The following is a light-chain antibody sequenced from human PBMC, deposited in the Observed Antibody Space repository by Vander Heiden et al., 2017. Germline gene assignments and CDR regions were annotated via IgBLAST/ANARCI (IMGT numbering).Light chain of an antibody. V-gene: IGLV7-43*01. J-gene: IGLJ2*01. CDR3: LLYYGSSVI. Sequence: QTVVTQEPSLSVSPGGTVTLTCASSAGAVTSGNFPNWFQQKPGQVPRALIYSTTNKHPWTPARFSGSLLGDKAALTLSGVQPEDEADYYCLLYYGSSVIFGGGTRLTVL. CDR2: STT. CDR1: AGAVTSGNF.